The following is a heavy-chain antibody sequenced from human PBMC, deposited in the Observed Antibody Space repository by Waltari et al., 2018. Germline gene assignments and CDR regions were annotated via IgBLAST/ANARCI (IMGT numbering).Heavy chain of an antibody. V-gene: IGHV3-23*01. CDR3: AKGSGYDFWSGYYFDY. CDR2: ISGSGGST. J-gene: IGHJ4*02. Sequence: EVQLLESGGGLVQPGGSLRLSCAASGFTFSSYAMSWVRQAPGKGLEWVSAISGSGGSTYYADSVKGRFTISRDNSKNTLYLQMNSLRAEDTAVYYCAKGSGYDFWSGYYFDYWGQGTLVTVSS. CDR1: GFTFSSYA. D-gene: IGHD3-3*01.